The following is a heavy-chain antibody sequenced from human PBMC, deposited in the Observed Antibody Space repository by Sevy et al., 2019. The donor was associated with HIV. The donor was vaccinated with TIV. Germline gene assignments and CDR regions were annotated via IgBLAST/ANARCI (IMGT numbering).Heavy chain of an antibody. CDR2: ISYHGRDK. Sequence: GGSLRLSCVVSGIIFTSSGMHWVRQAPGKGLEWVAVISYHGRDKFYADSVKGRFTISRDNSKNILYLQMNGLRIEDTAVYYCAKDFTGSHGMDIWGQGTMVTVSS. V-gene: IGHV3-30*18. CDR3: AKDFTGSHGMDI. CDR1: GIIFTSSG. D-gene: IGHD3-9*01. J-gene: IGHJ6*01.